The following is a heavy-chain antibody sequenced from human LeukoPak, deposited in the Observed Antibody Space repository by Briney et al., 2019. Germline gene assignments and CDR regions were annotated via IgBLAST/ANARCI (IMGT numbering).Heavy chain of an antibody. V-gene: IGHV4-34*01. J-gene: IGHJ3*02. D-gene: IGHD2-2*01. CDR3: ARHASLGCGSTSCSDAFDI. Sequence: SETLSLTCAVYGGSFNGYDWNWIRQPPGKGLEWIGEINHSGSTNYNPSPKSRVTISVDTSKNQFSLKLSSVTAADTAVYYCARHASLGCGSTSCSDAFDIWGQGTMVTVSS. CDR1: GGSFNGYD. CDR2: INHSGST.